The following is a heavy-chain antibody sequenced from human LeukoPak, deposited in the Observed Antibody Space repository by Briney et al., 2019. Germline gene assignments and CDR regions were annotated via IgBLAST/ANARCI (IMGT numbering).Heavy chain of an antibody. J-gene: IGHJ3*02. CDR3: ARDYGGYYYDSSGYYPTSPNDAFDI. CDR2: ISAYNGNT. Sequence: ASVKVSCKASGYTFTIYGISWVPHAPGQGLEWMGWISAYNGNTNYTQKLQGRVTMTTDTSTSTAYMELRSLRSDDTAVYYCARDYGGYYYDSSGYYPTSPNDAFDIWGQGTMVTVSS. V-gene: IGHV1-18*01. D-gene: IGHD3-22*01. CDR1: GYTFTIYG.